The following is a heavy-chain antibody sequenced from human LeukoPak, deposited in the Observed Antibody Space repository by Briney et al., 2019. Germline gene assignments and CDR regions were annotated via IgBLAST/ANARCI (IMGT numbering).Heavy chain of an antibody. D-gene: IGHD6-13*01. CDR2: IIPIFGTA. Sequence: SVKVSCKASGGPFSGYAVSWVRQAPGQGLEWMGGIIPIFGTANYAQNFQGRVTITAGESTSTACMELTSLRFEDTAVYYCARGGNGYPLDYWGQGTLVTVSS. J-gene: IGHJ4*02. V-gene: IGHV1-69*13. CDR3: ARGGNGYPLDY. CDR1: GGPFSGYA.